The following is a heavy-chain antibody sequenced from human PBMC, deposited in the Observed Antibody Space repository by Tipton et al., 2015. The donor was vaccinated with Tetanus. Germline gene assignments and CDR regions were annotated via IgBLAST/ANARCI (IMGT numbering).Heavy chain of an antibody. D-gene: IGHD2-15*01. J-gene: IGHJ4*02. CDR2: IYYSGST. Sequence: LRLSCTVSGGSISSGGYYWSWIRQHPGKGLEWIGYIYYSGSTYYNPSLKSRVTISVDTSKNQFSLKLSSVTAADTAVYYCARESTLAATRYYFDYWGQGTLVTVSS. V-gene: IGHV4-31*02. CDR1: GGSISSGGYY. CDR3: ARESTLAATRYYFDY.